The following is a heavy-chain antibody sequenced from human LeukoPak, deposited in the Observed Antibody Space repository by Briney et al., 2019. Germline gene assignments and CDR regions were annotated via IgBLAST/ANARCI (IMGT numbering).Heavy chain of an antibody. V-gene: IGHV4-38-2*02. D-gene: IGHD6-13*01. CDR3: ARVYYSNSYDYWYFDL. J-gene: IGHJ2*01. CDR1: GYSISTSYY. Sequence: SETLSLTCTVSGYSISTSYYWGWIRQPPGKGLEWIGSIYHSGNTYYNPSLKSRVTISVDTSKNQFSLKLNSVTAADTAMYYCARVYYSNSYDYWYFDLWGRGTLITVSS. CDR2: IYHSGNT.